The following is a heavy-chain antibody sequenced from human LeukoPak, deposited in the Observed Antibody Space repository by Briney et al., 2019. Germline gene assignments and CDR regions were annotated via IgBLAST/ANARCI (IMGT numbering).Heavy chain of an antibody. V-gene: IGHV3-33*01. CDR1: GFTFSDYG. CDR3: ARDFGGDGYNS. Sequence: AGESLILSCVASGFTFSDYGMDWVRRAPGKGVEWVAVIWFDESNKYYAASVKGRFTISRDNSKNTLYLQMNSLRVEDTAVYYCARDFGGDGYNSWGQGTLVTVSS. D-gene: IGHD5-24*01. CDR2: IWFDESNK. J-gene: IGHJ4*02.